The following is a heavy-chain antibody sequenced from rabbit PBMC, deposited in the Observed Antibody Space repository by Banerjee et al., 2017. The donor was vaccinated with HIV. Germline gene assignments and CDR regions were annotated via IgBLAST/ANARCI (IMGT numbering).Heavy chain of an antibody. CDR1: GFSFSSSYY. CDR3: ARNNPDAGDAYFGYGLFGL. Sequence: ASGFSFSSSYYMCWVRQAPGKGLEWIACIYGGSSGSTDYASWAKGRFTISKTSSTTVTLQMTSLTAADTATYFCARNNPDAGDAYFGYGLFGLWGPGTLVTVS. J-gene: IGHJ6*01. D-gene: IGHD6-1*01. V-gene: IGHV1S40*01. CDR2: IYGGSSGST.